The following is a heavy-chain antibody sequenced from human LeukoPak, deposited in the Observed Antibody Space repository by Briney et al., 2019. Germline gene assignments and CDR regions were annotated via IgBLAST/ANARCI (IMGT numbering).Heavy chain of an antibody. J-gene: IGHJ4*02. V-gene: IGHV3-30*02. CDR2: IRCDGSNK. D-gene: IGHD6-13*01. Sequence: PGGSLRLSCAASGFTFSSYGMHWVRQAPGKGLEWVAFIRCDGSNKYYADSVKGRFTISRDNSKNTLYLQMNSLRAEDTAVYYCAKQGYSSSWYEPPPNYFDYWGQGTLVTVSS. CDR1: GFTFSSYG. CDR3: AKQGYSSSWYEPPPNYFDY.